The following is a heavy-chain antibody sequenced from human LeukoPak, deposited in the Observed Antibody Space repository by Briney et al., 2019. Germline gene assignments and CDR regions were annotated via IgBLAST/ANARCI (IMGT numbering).Heavy chain of an antibody. CDR3: ARDITGSFDY. CDR2: IYYSGST. CDR1: GDSISSSSYY. V-gene: IGHV4-39*07. Sequence: PSETLSLTCTVSGDSISSSSYYWGWIRQPPGKGLEWIGSIYYSGSTYYNPSLKSRVTISVDTSKNQFSLKLSSVTAADTAVYYCARDITGSFDYWGQGTLVTVSS. J-gene: IGHJ4*02. D-gene: IGHD1-14*01.